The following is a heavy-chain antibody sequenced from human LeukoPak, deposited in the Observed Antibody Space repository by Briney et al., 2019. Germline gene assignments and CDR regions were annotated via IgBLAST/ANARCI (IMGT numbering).Heavy chain of an antibody. Sequence: SETLSLTCTVSGGSISSYYWSWIRQPPGKGLEWIGYIYYSGSANYNPSLKSRVTISVDTSKKQFSLELSSVTAADTAVYYCARSRDRYWDAFDVWGQGTMVTVSS. J-gene: IGHJ3*01. CDR2: IYYSGSA. CDR1: GGSISSYY. D-gene: IGHD1-14*01. CDR3: ARSRDRYWDAFDV. V-gene: IGHV4-59*01.